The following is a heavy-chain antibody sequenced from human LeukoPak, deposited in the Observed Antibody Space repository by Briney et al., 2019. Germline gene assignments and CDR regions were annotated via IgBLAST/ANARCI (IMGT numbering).Heavy chain of an antibody. V-gene: IGHV3-21*01. CDR1: GFTFSSYS. J-gene: IGHJ6*02. Sequence: GGSLRLSCAASGFTFSSYSMNWVRQAPGKGLEWVSSISSSSSYIYYADLVKGRFTISSDNAKNSLYLQMNSPRAEDTAVYYCASRSGHVWGQGTTVTVSS. CDR3: ASRSGHV. CDR2: ISSSSSYI.